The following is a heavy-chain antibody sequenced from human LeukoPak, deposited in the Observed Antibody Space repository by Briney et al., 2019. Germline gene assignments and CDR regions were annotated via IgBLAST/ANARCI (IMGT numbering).Heavy chain of an antibody. J-gene: IGHJ5*02. D-gene: IGHD6-13*01. Sequence: SETLSLTCAVYGGSFSGYYWSWIRQPPGKGLEWIGEINHSGSTNYNPSLKSRVTISVGTSKNQFSLKLSSVTAADTAVYYCARGLYVGYSSRRIWSGPLGQGTLVTVSS. CDR3: ARGLYVGYSSRRIWSGP. CDR2: INHSGST. V-gene: IGHV4-34*01. CDR1: GGSFSGYY.